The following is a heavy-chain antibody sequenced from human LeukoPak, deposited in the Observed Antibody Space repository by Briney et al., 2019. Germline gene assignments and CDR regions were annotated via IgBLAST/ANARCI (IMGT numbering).Heavy chain of an antibody. CDR2: IDGDGSST. V-gene: IGHV3-74*01. CDR1: GFTFSIYW. J-gene: IGHJ6*02. Sequence: GGSLRLSCAASGFTFSIYWMPWVRQAPGKGLVWVSRIDGDGSSTSYAGSVKGRFTISRDNAKNTLYLQMNSLRAEDTAVYYCARDRSYGMDVWGQGTTVTVSS. CDR3: ARDRSYGMDV.